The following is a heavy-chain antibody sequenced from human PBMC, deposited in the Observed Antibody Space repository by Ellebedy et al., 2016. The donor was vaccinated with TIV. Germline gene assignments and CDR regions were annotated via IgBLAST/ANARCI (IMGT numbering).Heavy chain of an antibody. V-gene: IGHV4-31*11. D-gene: IGHD2-2*02. J-gene: IGHJ4*02. CDR3: ARAIPLDEEYYFDY. CDR1: GASLGASLSGYY. CDR2: IYYSGST. Sequence: SETLSLTCAVYGASLGASLSGYYWSWIRQHPGKGLEWIGYIYYSGSTYYNPSLKSRVTISVDTSKNQFSLKLSSVTAADTAVYYCARAIPLDEEYYFDYWGQGTLVTVSS.